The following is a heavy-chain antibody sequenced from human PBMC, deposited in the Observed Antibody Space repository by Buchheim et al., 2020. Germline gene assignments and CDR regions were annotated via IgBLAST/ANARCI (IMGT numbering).Heavy chain of an antibody. CDR2: INHSGST. CDR1: GGSFSVYY. Sequence: QVQLQQWGAGFLKPSETLSLTCAVSGGSFSVYYWSWIRQSPEKGLEWIGDINHSGSTNYSPSLKSRVTISVDTTKNQFSLKLNSVTAADTAVYYCARGVAAAADGDFDYWGQGTL. J-gene: IGHJ4*02. CDR3: ARGVAAAADGDFDY. D-gene: IGHD6-13*01. V-gene: IGHV4-34*02.